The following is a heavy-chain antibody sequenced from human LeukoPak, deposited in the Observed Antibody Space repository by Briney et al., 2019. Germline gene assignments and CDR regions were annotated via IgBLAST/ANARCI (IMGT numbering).Heavy chain of an antibody. D-gene: IGHD2-8*01. J-gene: IGHJ5*02. CDR1: GGSISSGGYY. V-gene: IGHV4-31*03. CDR2: IYYSGST. CDR3: ARDVWGRRSNWFDP. Sequence: RTSETLSLTCTVSGGSISSGGYYWSWIRQHPGKGLEWIGYIYYSGSTYYNPSLKSRVTISVDTSKNQFSLKLSSVTAADTAVYYCARDVWGRRSNWFDPWGQGTLVTVSS.